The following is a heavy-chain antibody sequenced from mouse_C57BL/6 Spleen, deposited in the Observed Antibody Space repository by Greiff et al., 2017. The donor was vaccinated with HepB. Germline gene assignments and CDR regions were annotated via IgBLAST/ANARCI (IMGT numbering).Heavy chain of an antibody. CDR1: GFTFSDYG. V-gene: IGHV5-17*01. Sequence: DVMLVESGGGLVKPGGSLKLSCAASGFTFSDYGMHWVRQAPEKGLEWVAYISSGSSTIYYADTVKGRFTISRDNAKNTLFLQMTSLRSEDTAMYYCARGYYSNHYAMDYWGQGTSVTVSS. J-gene: IGHJ4*01. CDR3: ARGYYSNHYAMDY. D-gene: IGHD2-5*01. CDR2: ISSGSSTI.